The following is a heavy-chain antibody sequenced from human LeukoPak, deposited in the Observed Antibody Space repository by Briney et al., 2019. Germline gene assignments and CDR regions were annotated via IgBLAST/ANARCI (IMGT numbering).Heavy chain of an antibody. CDR1: GFTFSSYA. CDR2: ISGSGGST. CDR3: ARITMVQGVIVDY. J-gene: IGHJ4*02. V-gene: IGHV3-23*01. D-gene: IGHD3-10*01. Sequence: PGGSLRLSCAASGFTFSSYAMSWVRQAPGKGLEWVSAISGSGGSTYYADSVKGRFTISRGNSKNTLYLQMNSLRAEDTAVYYCARITMVQGVIVDYWGQGTLVTVSS.